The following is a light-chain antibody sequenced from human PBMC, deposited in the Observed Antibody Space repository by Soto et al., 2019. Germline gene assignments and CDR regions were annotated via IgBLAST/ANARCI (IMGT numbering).Light chain of an antibody. CDR3: CSYAGSSTFVYV. V-gene: IGLV2-23*03. CDR2: EGS. CDR1: SSDVGSYNL. Sequence: QSALTQPASVSGSPGQSITISCTGTSSDVGSYNLVSWYQQHPGKAPKLMIYEGSKRPSGVSNRFSGSKSGNTASLTISGLQAEDEXDYYCCSYAGSSTFVYVFGTGTKVTVL. J-gene: IGLJ1*01.